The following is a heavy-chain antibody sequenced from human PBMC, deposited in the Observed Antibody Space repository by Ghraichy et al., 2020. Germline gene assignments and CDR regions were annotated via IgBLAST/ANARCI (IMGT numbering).Heavy chain of an antibody. J-gene: IGHJ4*02. V-gene: IGHV3-74*01. Sequence: GGSLRLSCAASGFTFSSYWMHWVRQAPGKGLVWVSRINSDGSSTSYADSVKGRFTISRDNAKNTLYLQMNSLRAEDTAVYYCARDERTLVGASGVDYWGQGSVLNGSS. CDR1: GFTFSSYW. D-gene: IGHD1-26*01. CDR3: ARDERTLVGASGVDY. CDR2: INSDGSST.